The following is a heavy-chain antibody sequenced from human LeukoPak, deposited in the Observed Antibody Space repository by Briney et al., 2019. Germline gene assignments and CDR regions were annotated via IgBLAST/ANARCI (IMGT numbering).Heavy chain of an antibody. J-gene: IGHJ6*02. Sequence: SETLSLTCTVSGGSISSSSYYWGWIRQPPGTGLEWIGSIYYSGSTYYNPSLKSRVTISVDTSKNQFSLKLSSVTAADTAVYSCATLNFGVVPLYYYYGMDVWGQGTTVTVSS. CDR2: IYYSGST. CDR1: GGSISSSSYY. V-gene: IGHV4-39*01. D-gene: IGHD3-3*01. CDR3: ATLNFGVVPLYYYYGMDV.